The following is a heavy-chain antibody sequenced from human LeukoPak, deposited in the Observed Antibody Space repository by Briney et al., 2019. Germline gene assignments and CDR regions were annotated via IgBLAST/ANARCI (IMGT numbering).Heavy chain of an antibody. J-gene: IGHJ4*02. CDR3: ARDPLYSSSWYVSALDY. CDR1: GFTFSSYA. CDR2: ISYDGSNK. V-gene: IGHV3-30*01. D-gene: IGHD6-13*01. Sequence: GGSLRLSCAASGFTFSSYAMHWVRQAPGKGLEWVAVISYDGSNKYYADSVKGRFTISRDNSKNTLYLQMNSLRAEDTAVYYCARDPLYSSSWYVSALDYWGQGTLVTVSS.